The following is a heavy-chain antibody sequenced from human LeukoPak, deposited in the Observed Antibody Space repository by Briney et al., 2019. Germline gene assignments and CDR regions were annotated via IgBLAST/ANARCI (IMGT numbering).Heavy chain of an antibody. CDR2: IYPGDSDT. J-gene: IGHJ6*03. CDR1: GYSFTSYW. D-gene: IGHD2-2*01. V-gene: IGHV5-51*01. Sequence: GESLKISCKGSGYSFTSYWIGWVRQMPGKGLEWMGIIYPGDSDTRYSPSFQGQVTISADKSISTAYLQWSSLKASDTAMYYCARNRLGYCSSTSCRGGIYYYYYMDVWGKGTTVTVSS. CDR3: ARNRLGYCSSTSCRGGIYYYYYMDV.